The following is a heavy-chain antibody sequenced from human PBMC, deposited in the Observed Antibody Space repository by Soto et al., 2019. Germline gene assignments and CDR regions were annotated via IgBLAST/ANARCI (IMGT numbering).Heavy chain of an antibody. CDR3: ARGSGLVTNFDY. V-gene: IGHV4-31*03. CDR1: GGSISSGGYY. J-gene: IGHJ4*02. CDR2: IYYSGST. Sequence: PSESLSLTCTVSGGSISSGGYYWSWIRQHPGKGLEWIGYIYYSGSTYYNPSLKSRVTISVDTSKNQFSLKLSSVTAADTAVYYCARGSGLVTNFDYWGQGTLVTVSS. D-gene: IGHD2-21*02.